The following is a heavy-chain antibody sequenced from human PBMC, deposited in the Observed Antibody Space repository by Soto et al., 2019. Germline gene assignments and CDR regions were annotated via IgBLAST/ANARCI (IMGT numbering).Heavy chain of an antibody. D-gene: IGHD2-8*02. CDR1: GFTFTNYG. J-gene: IGHJ4*02. V-gene: IGHV3-33*01. CDR3: ARFACYCTVGSCHTYYFDF. Sequence: QVHLVESGGGVVQPGRSLRLSCAASGFTFTNYGMNWVRQAPGKGLEWVARIWYDGSNKYYAHSLKGRFTISRDNSKNSLYLQLISLSAEDTAVYYCARFACYCTVGSCHTYYFDFLGPGTLVPVFS. CDR2: IWYDGSNK.